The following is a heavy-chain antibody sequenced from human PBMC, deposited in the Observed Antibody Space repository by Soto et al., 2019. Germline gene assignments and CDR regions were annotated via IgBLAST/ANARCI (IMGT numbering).Heavy chain of an antibody. Sequence: QVQLVESGGGLVKPGGSLRLSCAASGFTFSDYYMSWIRQAPGKGLEWVSYISSSSSYTNYADSVKGRFTISRDNAKNSLYLQMNSLRAEDTAVYYCAREIDCSSTSGYTGKPMYGMDVWGQGTTVTVSS. CDR2: ISSSSSYT. V-gene: IGHV3-11*06. J-gene: IGHJ6*02. CDR3: AREIDCSSTSGYTGKPMYGMDV. CDR1: GFTFSDYY. D-gene: IGHD2-2*02.